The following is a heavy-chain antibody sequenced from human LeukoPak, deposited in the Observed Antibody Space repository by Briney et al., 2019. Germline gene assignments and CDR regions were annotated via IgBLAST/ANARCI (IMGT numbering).Heavy chain of an antibody. Sequence: GGSLRLSCAASGFTFGTSWMSWFRRAPGTGLQWVAHTSPNGRDTYYVDSVKGRFTISRDNAKNSLYLQMNSLRAEDTALYYCAREHFWSGYSPEGYFDYWGQGTLVTVSS. CDR2: TSPNGRDT. CDR3: AREHFWSGYSPEGYFDY. J-gene: IGHJ4*02. CDR1: GFTFGTSW. D-gene: IGHD3-3*02. V-gene: IGHV3-7*03.